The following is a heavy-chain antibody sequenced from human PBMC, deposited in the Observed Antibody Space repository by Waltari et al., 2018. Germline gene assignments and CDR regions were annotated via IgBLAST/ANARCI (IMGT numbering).Heavy chain of an antibody. Sequence: EVQLLESGGGLVQPGGSLRLSCTGSGFTFDNYDMTWVRQPPGKGRGGGDGIQSGGSTYYSDSVRGRFTVSRESLRSTMFLQMDGLTLADTAVYYCTRDWDYQDRNREYWGQGTLVTVSS. J-gene: IGHJ4*02. CDR2: GIQSGGST. D-gene: IGHD2-2*01. V-gene: IGHV3-23*01. CDR3: TRDWDYQDRNREY. CDR1: GFTFDNYD.